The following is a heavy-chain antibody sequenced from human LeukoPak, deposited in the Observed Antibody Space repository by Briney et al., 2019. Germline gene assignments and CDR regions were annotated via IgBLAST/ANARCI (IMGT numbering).Heavy chain of an antibody. CDR2: ISWNSVSI. D-gene: IGHD1-26*01. CDR3: AKELLGGSDGLHI. Sequence: GGSLRLSCAASGITFDDYAMYWVRQGPGKGLEWVAGISWNSVSIGYADSVKGRFTISRDNAKNSLYLQMNSLRNEDTALYYCAKELLGGSDGLHIWGQGTMVSVS. CDR1: GITFDDYA. J-gene: IGHJ3*02. V-gene: IGHV3-9*01.